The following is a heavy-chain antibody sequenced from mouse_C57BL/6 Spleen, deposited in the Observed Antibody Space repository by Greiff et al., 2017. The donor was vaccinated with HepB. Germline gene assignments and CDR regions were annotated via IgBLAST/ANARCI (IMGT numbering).Heavy chain of an antibody. Sequence: QVQLQQSGAELVMPGASVKLSCKASGYTFTSYWMHWVKQRPGQGLEWIGEIDPSDSYTNYNQKFKGKSTLTVDKSSSTAYMQLSSLTSEDSAVYYCARGENYGNYVAWFAYWGQGTLVTVSA. J-gene: IGHJ3*01. CDR3: ARGENYGNYVAWFAY. D-gene: IGHD2-1*01. V-gene: IGHV1-69*01. CDR1: GYTFTSYW. CDR2: IDPSDSYT.